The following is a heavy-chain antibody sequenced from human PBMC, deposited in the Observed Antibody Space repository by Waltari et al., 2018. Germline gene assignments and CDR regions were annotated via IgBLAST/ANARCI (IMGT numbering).Heavy chain of an antibody. J-gene: IGHJ4*02. CDR1: GYTFTGYY. CDR2: INPNSGGT. Sequence: QVQLVQSGAEVKKPGASVKVSCKASGYTFTGYYMHWVRQAPGQGLEWMGRINPNSGGTNYAQKFQGRVTMTRDTSISTAYMELSRLRSDDTAVYYCARDSVDLWSGYYPLDYWGQGTLVTVSS. V-gene: IGHV1-2*06. D-gene: IGHD3-3*01. CDR3: ARDSVDLWSGYYPLDY.